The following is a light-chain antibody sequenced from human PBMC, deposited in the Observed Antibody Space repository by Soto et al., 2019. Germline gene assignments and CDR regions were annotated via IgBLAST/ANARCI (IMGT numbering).Light chain of an antibody. J-gene: IGKJ3*01. Sequence: EAVMTQSPATLSVSPGERPTLSCRASQSVSSNLAWYQQKPGQAPRLLIYDASTRATGIPARFSGSGSGTEFPPTISSLQSEDFAVYYCQQYNTWPLTFGPGTKVDIK. CDR1: QSVSSN. CDR2: DAS. V-gene: IGKV3-15*01. CDR3: QQYNTWPLT.